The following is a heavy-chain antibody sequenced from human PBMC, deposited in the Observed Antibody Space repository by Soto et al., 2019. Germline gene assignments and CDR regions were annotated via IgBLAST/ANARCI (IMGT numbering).Heavy chain of an antibody. Sequence: SETLSLTCTVSGGSISSYYWSWIRQPPGKGLEWIGYIYYSGSTNYNPSLKSRVTISVDTSKNQFSLKLSSVTAADTAVYYCARTRSRFGELFRFDYWGQGTLVTVSS. CDR3: ARTRSRFGELFRFDY. J-gene: IGHJ4*02. V-gene: IGHV4-59*01. CDR2: IYYSGST. CDR1: GGSISSYY. D-gene: IGHD3-10*01.